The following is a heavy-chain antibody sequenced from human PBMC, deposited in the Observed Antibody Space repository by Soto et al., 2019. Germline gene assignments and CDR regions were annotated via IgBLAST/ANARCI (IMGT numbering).Heavy chain of an antibody. D-gene: IGHD1-26*01. Sequence: EVLLVESGGGLVKPGGSLRLSCAASGFTFSTYNMNWVRQAPGKGLEWVSSINGRGNYIYYTDAVKGRFTISRDNTKTSLYLQMNSLRAEDTAVYYCAREDGIVGATSAFDYWGQRTLVTVSS. J-gene: IGHJ4*02. CDR3: AREDGIVGATSAFDY. V-gene: IGHV3-21*01. CDR1: GFTFSTYN. CDR2: INGRGNYI.